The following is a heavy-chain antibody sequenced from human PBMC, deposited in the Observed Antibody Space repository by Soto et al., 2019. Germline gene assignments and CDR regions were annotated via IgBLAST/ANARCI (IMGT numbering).Heavy chain of an antibody. V-gene: IGHV3-30-3*01. CDR1: GFTFSSYT. Sequence: PGGSLRLSCAASGFTFSSYTMHWVRQAPGKGLEWVALISYNGNNKYYADSVKGRFNISRDNSKKTLYLQMNSLRADDTAVYYCARGHTAMVSAYFDYWGQGTLVTVSS. CDR2: ISYNGNNK. J-gene: IGHJ4*02. CDR3: ARGHTAMVSAYFDY. D-gene: IGHD5-18*01.